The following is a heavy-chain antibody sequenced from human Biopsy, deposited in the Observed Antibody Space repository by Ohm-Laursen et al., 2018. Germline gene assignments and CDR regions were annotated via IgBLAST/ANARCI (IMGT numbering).Heavy chain of an antibody. J-gene: IGHJ2*01. CDR1: GDSISSYY. D-gene: IGHD3-22*01. Sequence: SDTLSLTCTVSGDSISSYYWSWIRQPPGKGLQWIGYVYYTGSTDYNPSLQSRVTISVDTSKNHFSLRLRSVTPADTAIYCARDRGYYSDRTVPGCFDLWGRGTLVTVSS. V-gene: IGHV4-59*01. CDR2: VYYTGST. CDR3: ARDRGYYSDRTVPGCFDL.